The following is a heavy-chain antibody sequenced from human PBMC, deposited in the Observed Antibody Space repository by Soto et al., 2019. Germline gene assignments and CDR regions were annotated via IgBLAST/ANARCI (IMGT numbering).Heavy chain of an antibody. CDR1: KFTFGDYW. Sequence: QPGGSLRLSCAVPKFTFGDYWMSWVRQPPGKGLEWISNIKQDGSDRNYADSVKGRFTISRDNADNSMYLQMNSLRAEDTAVYYCASLSYGQLRYFDNWGQGTLVTGS. CDR3: ASLSYGQLRYFDN. J-gene: IGHJ4*02. V-gene: IGHV3-7*01. CDR2: IKQDGSDR. D-gene: IGHD4-17*01.